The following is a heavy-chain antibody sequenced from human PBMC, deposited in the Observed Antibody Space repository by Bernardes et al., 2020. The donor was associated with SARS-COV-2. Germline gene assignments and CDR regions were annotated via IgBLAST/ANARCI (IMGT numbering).Heavy chain of an antibody. D-gene: IGHD2-2*01. CDR3: ARRSSTSWGSDY. CDR2: IYSGGNT. V-gene: IGHV3-66*01. CDR1: GFTVSSNY. Sequence: GGSLRLSRAASGFTVSSNYMTWVRQAPGKGLEWVAVIYSGGNTYYADSVKGRFSISRDNSKNTLYLQMNSLRGEDTAVYYCARRSSTSWGSDYWGQGTLVTVSS. J-gene: IGHJ4*02.